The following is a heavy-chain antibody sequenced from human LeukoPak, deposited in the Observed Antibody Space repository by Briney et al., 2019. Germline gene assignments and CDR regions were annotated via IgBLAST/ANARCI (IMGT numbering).Heavy chain of an antibody. CDR2: IYYSEST. CDR3: AAVVPAAANAFDI. J-gene: IGHJ3*02. Sequence: PSQTLSLTCTVSGGSISSDHYYWSWIRQYPGKGLEWIGYIYYSESTYYNPSLKSRVTISVDTSKKQFSLKLTSVTAADTAVYYCAAVVPAAANAFDIWGQGTMVTVSS. CDR1: GGSISSDHYY. D-gene: IGHD2-2*01. V-gene: IGHV4-31*03.